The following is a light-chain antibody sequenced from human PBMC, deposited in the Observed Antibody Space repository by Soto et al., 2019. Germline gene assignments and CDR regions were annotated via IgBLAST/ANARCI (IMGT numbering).Light chain of an antibody. J-gene: IGLJ2*01. CDR3: PSYAVSSTVV. V-gene: IGLV2-23*01. CDR1: SSDVGSYNL. Sequence: QSALTQPASVSGSPGQSITISCTGTSSDVGSYNLVSWYQQHPGKAPKLMIYEGSQRPSGVSNRFSGSKSGNTASLTISGLQAENEADYYCPSYAVSSTVVFGGGTRVTAL. CDR2: EGS.